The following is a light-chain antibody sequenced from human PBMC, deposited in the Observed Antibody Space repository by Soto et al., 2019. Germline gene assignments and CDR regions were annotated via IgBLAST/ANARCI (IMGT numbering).Light chain of an antibody. CDR2: AAS. V-gene: IGKV1-8*01. CDR3: LQYYNYPRT. J-gene: IGKJ1*01. Sequence: AIRMTQSPSSLSASTGDRVTVTCRASQGVSTYLAWYQQKPGKAPKLLIFAASTLKSGVPSRFSGSGSGTDFTLTITSLQSEDFATYYCLQYYNYPRTFGQGTTVEIK. CDR1: QGVSTY.